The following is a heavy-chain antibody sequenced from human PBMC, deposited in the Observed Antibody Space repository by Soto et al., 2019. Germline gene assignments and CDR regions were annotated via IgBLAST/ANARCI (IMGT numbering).Heavy chain of an antibody. CDR3: ARGVRKNHCFDY. Sequence: EVQLVESGGGLVKPGRSLRLSCAASGFTFSSYSMNWVRQAPGKGLEWVSSISSGSSYIYYADSVKGRFTISRDNAKNSLYLQMNSLRAEDTAVYYCARGVRKNHCFDYWGQGTLVTVSS. V-gene: IGHV3-21*01. CDR2: ISSGSSYI. CDR1: GFTFSSYS. J-gene: IGHJ4*02.